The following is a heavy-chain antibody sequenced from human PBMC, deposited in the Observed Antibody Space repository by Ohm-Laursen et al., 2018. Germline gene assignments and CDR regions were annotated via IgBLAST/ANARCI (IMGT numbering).Heavy chain of an antibody. Sequence: GASVKVSCKASGYTFTGYYMHWVRQAPGQGFEWMGWINPNSGDTNYAQTFQGRVTMNRDTSITTAYMELNRLTSDDTAVYYCARAGVIATNINQGNDAFDIWGQGTMVTVSS. CDR1: GYTFTGYY. CDR3: ARAGVIATNINQGNDAFDI. D-gene: IGHD2-21*01. CDR2: INPNSGDT. V-gene: IGHV1-2*02. J-gene: IGHJ3*02.